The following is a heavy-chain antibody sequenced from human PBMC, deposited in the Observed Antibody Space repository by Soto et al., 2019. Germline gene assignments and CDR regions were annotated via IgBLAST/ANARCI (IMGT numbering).Heavy chain of an antibody. V-gene: IGHV3-30*04. D-gene: IGHD3-3*01. CDR2: VSHDGRQR. CDR3: AKDSVTGYGVINYPYAY. J-gene: IGHJ4*01. Sequence: PGGSLRLSCAASGFTFSSYTMHWVRQAPGKGLEWVAVVSHDGRQRSAADSVKGRFTASRDNSKTTLFLQMDNLRDEDTALYYCAKDSVTGYGVINYPYAYSGHGTLVTVSS. CDR1: GFTFSSYT.